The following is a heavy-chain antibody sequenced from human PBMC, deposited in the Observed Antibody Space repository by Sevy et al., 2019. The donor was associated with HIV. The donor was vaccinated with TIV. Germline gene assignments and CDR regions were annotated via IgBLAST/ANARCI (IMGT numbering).Heavy chain of an antibody. V-gene: IGHV3-7*01. CDR3: ARDKEVRELTFDY. D-gene: IGHD1-7*01. CDR1: GFTFSSYW. Sequence: GGSLRLSCAASGFTFSSYWMSWVRQAPGKGLEWVANIKQDGSEKYYVDSVKGRFTISRDNAKNSLYLQMNSLRAEDTAVYCCARDKEVRELTFDYWGQGTLVTVSS. CDR2: IKQDGSEK. J-gene: IGHJ4*02.